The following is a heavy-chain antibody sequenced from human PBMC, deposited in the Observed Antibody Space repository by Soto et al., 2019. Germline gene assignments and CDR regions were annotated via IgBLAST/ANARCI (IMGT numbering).Heavy chain of an antibody. Sequence: LRLSCAASGFTFISYGMHWVRQAPGKGLEWVAVISYDGSNKYYADSVKGRFTISRDNSKNTLYLQMNSLRAEDTAVYYCAKVGSGWYQDWGQGTLGTVSS. CDR1: GFTFISYG. V-gene: IGHV3-30*18. CDR2: ISYDGSNK. CDR3: AKVGSGWYQD. D-gene: IGHD6-19*01. J-gene: IGHJ4*02.